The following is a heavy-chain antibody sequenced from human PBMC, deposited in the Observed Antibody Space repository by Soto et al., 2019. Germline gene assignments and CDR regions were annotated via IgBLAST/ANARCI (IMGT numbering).Heavy chain of an antibody. CDR1: GGTFSSYA. J-gene: IGHJ3*02. CDR3: ARDGVGATVLDAFDI. V-gene: IGHV1-69*13. D-gene: IGHD1-26*01. Sequence: SVKVSCKASGGTFSSYAISWVRQAPGQGLEWMGGIIPIFGTANYAQKFQGRVTITADESTSTAYMELSSLRSEDTAVYYCARDGVGATVLDAFDIWCQGTMVTVSS. CDR2: IIPIFGTA.